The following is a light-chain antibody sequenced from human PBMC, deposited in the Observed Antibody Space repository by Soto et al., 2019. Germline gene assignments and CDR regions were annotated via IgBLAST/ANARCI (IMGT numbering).Light chain of an antibody. V-gene: IGLV2-14*01. CDR1: SSDVGGYNY. J-gene: IGLJ2*01. CDR2: DVS. Sequence: SVLTQPASLSGSPGQSVTLSCPGTSSDVGGYNYVSWYQQHPGKAPKLMIYDVSNRPSGVSNRFSGSKSGNTASLTISGLQAEDEADYYCSSYTSSSTTVFGGGTKVTVL. CDR3: SSYTSSSTTV.